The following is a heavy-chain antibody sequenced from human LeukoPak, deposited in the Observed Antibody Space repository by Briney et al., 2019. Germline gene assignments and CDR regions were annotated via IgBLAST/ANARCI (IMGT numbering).Heavy chain of an antibody. D-gene: IGHD1-7*01. Sequence: GGTLRLSCAASGFTFSSYGMSWVRQAPGKGLEWVSAISGSGGSTYYADSVKGRFTISRDNSKNTLYLQMNSLRAEDTAIYYCAREWGQYNWNYVLYYWGQGSLVTVSS. J-gene: IGHJ4*02. CDR3: AREWGQYNWNYVLYY. CDR2: ISGSGGST. V-gene: IGHV3-23*01. CDR1: GFTFSSYG.